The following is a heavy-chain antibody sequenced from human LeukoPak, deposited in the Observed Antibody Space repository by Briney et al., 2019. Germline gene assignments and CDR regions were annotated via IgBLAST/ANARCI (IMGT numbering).Heavy chain of an antibody. J-gene: IGHJ4*02. CDR3: ARDYYGSGSYPAHLLD. CDR1: GYTFTGYY. D-gene: IGHD3-10*01. CDR2: INPNSGGT. V-gene: IGHV1-2*04. Sequence: GASVKVSCKASGYTFTGYYMHWVRQAPGQGLEWMGWINPNSGGTNYAQKFQGWVTMTRDTSISTAYMELSRLRSDDTAVYYCARDYYGSGSYPAHLLDWGQGTLVTVSS.